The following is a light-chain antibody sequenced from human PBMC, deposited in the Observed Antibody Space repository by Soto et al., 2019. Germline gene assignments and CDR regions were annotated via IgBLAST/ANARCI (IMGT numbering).Light chain of an antibody. CDR3: QHSYSTRT. CDR2: AAS. J-gene: IGKJ1*01. V-gene: IGKV1-39*01. Sequence: DIQMTQSPSSLSASIGDRVTFSCRQTKKIGAYLNWYKLKQGKAPRALMYAASNLKSGVPPRFSGSGVGRDFTLTISDLQPEDFATYYCQHSYSTRTFGQGTKVERK. CDR1: KKIGAY.